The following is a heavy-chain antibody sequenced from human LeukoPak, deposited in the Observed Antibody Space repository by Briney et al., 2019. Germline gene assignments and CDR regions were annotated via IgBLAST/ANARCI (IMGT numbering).Heavy chain of an antibody. CDR1: GGSISSGSYY. Sequence: SETLSLTCTVSGGSISSGSYYWSWIRQPAGKGLEWIGRIYTSGSTNYNPSLKSRVTISVDTSKNQFSLKLSSVTAADTAVYYCARSARSWSHWFDPWGQGTLVTVSS. D-gene: IGHD6-13*01. V-gene: IGHV4-61*02. CDR3: ARSARSWSHWFDP. CDR2: IYTSGST. J-gene: IGHJ5*02.